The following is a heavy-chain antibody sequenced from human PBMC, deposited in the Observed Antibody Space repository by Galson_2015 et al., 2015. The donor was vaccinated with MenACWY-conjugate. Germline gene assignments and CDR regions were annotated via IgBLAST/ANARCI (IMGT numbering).Heavy chain of an antibody. J-gene: IGHJ6*02. CDR2: IIPILGSS. CDR3: ARAVAVTGKRIYYSYYGMDV. D-gene: IGHD6-13*01. Sequence: SVNISCKAPGGTFGRHAISWVRQAPGQGLEWMGGIIPILGSSDYAQSCQRRVTIHADESTSTVYIERRSLRPEDTGLYYCARAVAVTGKRIYYSYYGMDVWGQGTTVTVSS. V-gene: IGHV1-69*01. CDR1: GGTFGRHA.